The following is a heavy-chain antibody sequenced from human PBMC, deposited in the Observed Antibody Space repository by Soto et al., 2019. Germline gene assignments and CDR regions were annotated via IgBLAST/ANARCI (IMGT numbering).Heavy chain of an antibody. D-gene: IGHD4-4*01. J-gene: IGHJ4*02. CDR1: GFTFSSYA. CDR3: AKDTYRNYVFDY. V-gene: IGHV3-23*01. Sequence: EVQLLESGGGLVQPGGSLRLSCAASGFTFSSYAMSWVRQAPGKGLEWVSAISGSGGSTYYADSVKGRFTISRDNSKNTLYLQMNSLRAEDTAEYYCAKDTYRNYVFDYWGQGTLVTVSS. CDR2: ISGSGGST.